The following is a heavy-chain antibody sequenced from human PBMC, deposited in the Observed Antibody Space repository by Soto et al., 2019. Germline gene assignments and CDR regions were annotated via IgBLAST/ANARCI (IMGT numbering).Heavy chain of an antibody. CDR1: GGSISTSYYY. D-gene: IGHD4-4*01. CDR2: IYYSGST. V-gene: IGHV4-31*03. J-gene: IGHJ4*02. CDR3: ARKVTTGYYFDD. Sequence: SETLSLTCTVSGGSISTSYYYWSWIRQHPGKGLEWIGYIYYSGSTYYNPSLQSRVTISVDTSKNQFSLKLSSVTAADTAMYYCARKVTTGYYFDDWGQGTLGTVSS.